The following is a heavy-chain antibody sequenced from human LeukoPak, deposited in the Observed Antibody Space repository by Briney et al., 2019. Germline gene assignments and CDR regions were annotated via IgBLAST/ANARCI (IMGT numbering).Heavy chain of an antibody. CDR1: GFTFSSYS. J-gene: IGHJ6*02. V-gene: IGHV3-21*01. CDR2: ISGSSSYI. Sequence: PGGSLRLSCAASGFTFSSYSMNWVRQAPGKGLEWVSSISGSSSYIYYADSVKGRFTISRDNAKNSLYPQMNSLRAEDTAVYYCARNSVGSDLDYYYGMDVWGQGTTVTVSS. D-gene: IGHD2-2*01. CDR3: ARNSVGSDLDYYYGMDV.